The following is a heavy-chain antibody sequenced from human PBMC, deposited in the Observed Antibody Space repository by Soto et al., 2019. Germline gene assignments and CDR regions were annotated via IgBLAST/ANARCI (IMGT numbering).Heavy chain of an antibody. V-gene: IGHV1-69*01. J-gene: IGHJ6*02. Sequence: QVQLVQSGAEVKKPGSSVKVSCKASGGTLSSYAISWVRQAPGQGLEWMGGIIPIFGTANYAQKFQGRCTITADESTSTAYMELSSLRSEDTAVYYWARARGPQLGYYYYGMDVWGRGTTVTVSS. CDR2: IIPIFGTA. D-gene: IGHD3-16*01. CDR1: GGTLSSYA. CDR3: ARARGPQLGYYYYGMDV.